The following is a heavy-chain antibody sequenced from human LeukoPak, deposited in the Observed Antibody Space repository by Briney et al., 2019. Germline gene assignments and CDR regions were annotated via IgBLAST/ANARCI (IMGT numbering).Heavy chain of an antibody. V-gene: IGHV1-18*01. J-gene: IGHJ4*02. CDR2: ISAYNGNT. CDR1: GYTFTSYG. CDR3: ARLGLAYCGGDCSDWDY. D-gene: IGHD2-21*02. Sequence: GASVKVSCKASGYTFTSYGISWVRQAPGQGLEWMGWISAYNGNTNYAQKLQGRVTMTTDISTSTAYMELRSLRSDDTAVYYCARLGLAYCGGDCSDWDYWGQGTLVTVSS.